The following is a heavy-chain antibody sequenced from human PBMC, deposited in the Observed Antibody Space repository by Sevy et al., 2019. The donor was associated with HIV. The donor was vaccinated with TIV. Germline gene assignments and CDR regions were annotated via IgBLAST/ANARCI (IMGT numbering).Heavy chain of an antibody. Sequence: ASVKVSCKASGYTFSNFDIHWVRQAPGQGLESMGLINPSGGYTNYAQSLQGRVTMTRDTSATTVYMELRSRRSEDTAVYYCARMLSCGGACYYFDSWGQGTLVTVSS. CDR2: INPSGGYT. V-gene: IGHV1-46*04. CDR1: GYTFSNFD. D-gene: IGHD2-21*02. J-gene: IGHJ4*02. CDR3: ARMLSCGGACYYFDS.